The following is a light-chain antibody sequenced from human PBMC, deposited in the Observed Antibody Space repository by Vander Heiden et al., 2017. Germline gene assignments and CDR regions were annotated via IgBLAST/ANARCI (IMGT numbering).Light chain of an antibody. V-gene: IGLV1-40*01. Sequence: QSVLTPPPSVSGALGQRVPVSCTWSSPNIGAGYDVHWYQQLPGTAPIILIDGNTNRASGVPDRISGSKSGTSASLAITGLQAEDEADYYCQSYDSSLSGWVFGGGTKLTVL. CDR2: GNT. CDR1: SPNIGAGYD. CDR3: QSYDSSLSGWV. J-gene: IGLJ3*02.